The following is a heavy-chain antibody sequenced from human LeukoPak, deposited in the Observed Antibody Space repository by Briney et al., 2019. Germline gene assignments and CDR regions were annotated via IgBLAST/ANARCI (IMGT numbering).Heavy chain of an antibody. CDR2: IYYSGST. D-gene: IGHD6-13*01. V-gene: IGHV4-39*07. J-gene: IGHJ4*02. Sequence: SETLSLTCTVSGGSISSSSYYWGWIRQPPGKGLEWIGSIYYSGSTYYNPSLKSRVTISVDKSKNQFFLKLSSVTATDTAVYYCARRVHSSSWSSYFDYWGQETLVTVSS. CDR3: ARRVHSSSWSSYFDY. CDR1: GGSISSSSYY.